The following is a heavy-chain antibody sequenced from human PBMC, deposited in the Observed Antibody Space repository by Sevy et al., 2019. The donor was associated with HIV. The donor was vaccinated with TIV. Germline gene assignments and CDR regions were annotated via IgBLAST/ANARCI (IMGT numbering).Heavy chain of an antibody. CDR2: ISSSGSTI. CDR1: GFTFSSYE. D-gene: IGHD6-13*01. CDR3: ARQRNGGYSSSWTPGRVSPVYYYYYYMDV. J-gene: IGHJ6*03. Sequence: GGSLRLSCAASGFTFSSYEMNWVRQAPGKGLEWVSYISSSGSTIYYADSVKGRFTISRDNAKNSLYLQMNSLRAEDTAVYYCARQRNGGYSSSWTPGRVSPVYYYYYYMDVWGKGTTVTVSS. V-gene: IGHV3-48*03.